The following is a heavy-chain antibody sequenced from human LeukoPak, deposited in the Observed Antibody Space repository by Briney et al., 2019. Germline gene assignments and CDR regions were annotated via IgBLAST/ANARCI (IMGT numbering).Heavy chain of an antibody. Sequence: PGGSLRLSCAASGFTFSSYSMNWVRQAPGKGLEWVSAISGSGGSTYYADSVKGRFTISRDNSKNTLYLQMNSLRAEDTAVYYCAKDHVLWSGSLDVWGKGTTVTVSS. CDR3: AKDHVLWSGSLDV. J-gene: IGHJ6*04. V-gene: IGHV3-23*01. D-gene: IGHD3-3*01. CDR1: GFTFSSYS. CDR2: ISGSGGST.